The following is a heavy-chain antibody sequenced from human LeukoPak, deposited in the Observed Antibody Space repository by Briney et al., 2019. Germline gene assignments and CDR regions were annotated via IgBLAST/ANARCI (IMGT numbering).Heavy chain of an antibody. CDR3: ARAKEDYYGSGTYSTYD. CDR2: IKQDGSEK. J-gene: IGHJ4*02. D-gene: IGHD3-10*01. Sequence: GGSLRLSCAASGFTFSSYWMSWVRQAPGKGLEWVANIKQDGSEKYYVDSVKGRFTISRDNAKNSLYLQMNSLRAEGTAVYYCARAKEDYYGSGTYSTYDWGQGTLVTASS. CDR1: GFTFSSYW. V-gene: IGHV3-7*01.